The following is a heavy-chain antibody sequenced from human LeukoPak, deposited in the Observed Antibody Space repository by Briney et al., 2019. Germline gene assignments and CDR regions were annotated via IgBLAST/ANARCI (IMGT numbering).Heavy chain of an antibody. CDR1: GGSISSYY. J-gene: IGHJ5*02. CDR3: ARAVDTAMVSWFDP. CDR2: IYYSGST. Sequence: SETLSLTCTVSGGSISSYYWSWIRQPPGKGLEGIGYIYYSGSTNYNPSLKSRVTISVDTSKNQFSLKLSSVTAADTAVYYCARAVDTAMVSWFDPWGQGTLVTVSS. V-gene: IGHV4-59*01. D-gene: IGHD5-18*01.